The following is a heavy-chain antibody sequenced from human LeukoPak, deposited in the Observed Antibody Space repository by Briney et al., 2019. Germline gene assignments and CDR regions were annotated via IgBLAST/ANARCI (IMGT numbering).Heavy chain of an antibody. Sequence: SETLSLTCTVSGGSISSGDYYWSWIRQPPGKGLEWIGYIYYSGSTYYNPSLKSRVTISVDTSKNQFSLKLSSVTAADTAVYYCARARSSDYCSGGSCYSYPNFDYWGQGTLVTVSS. V-gene: IGHV4-30-4*01. J-gene: IGHJ4*02. CDR3: ARARSSDYCSGGSCYSYPNFDY. CDR2: IYYSGST. D-gene: IGHD2-15*01. CDR1: GGSISSGDYY.